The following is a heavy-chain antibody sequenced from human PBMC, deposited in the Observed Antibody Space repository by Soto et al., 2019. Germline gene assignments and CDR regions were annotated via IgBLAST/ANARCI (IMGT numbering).Heavy chain of an antibody. CDR2: SSNDGDRT. V-gene: IGHV3-23*01. CDR1: GFTFSDHA. CDR3: ERPPLYSTGGYFAN. Sequence: GVSLRLSCAVSGFTFSDHAMTWVRQAPGKGLEWVSTSSNDGDRTFYADSVKGRFTVSRDRSNNTLYLQMNRLRTEDTAVYFCERPPLYSTGGYFANWGQGTLGTRLL. D-gene: IGHD6-19*01. J-gene: IGHJ4*02.